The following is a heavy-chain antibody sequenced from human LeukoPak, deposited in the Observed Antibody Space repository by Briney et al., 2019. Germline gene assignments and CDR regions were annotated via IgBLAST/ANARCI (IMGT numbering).Heavy chain of an antibody. CDR2: ITPYNGNT. CDR1: GYTFTNFG. Sequence: ASVKVSCKASGYTFTNFGISWVRQAPGQGLEWMGWITPYNGNTNYAQKLQGRVTLTTDTSTSTAYMELRSLRSDVTAVYYCARVTGDSSGYYLSYYYMDVWGKGTTVTVSS. J-gene: IGHJ6*03. V-gene: IGHV1-18*01. D-gene: IGHD3-22*01. CDR3: ARVTGDSSGYYLSYYYMDV.